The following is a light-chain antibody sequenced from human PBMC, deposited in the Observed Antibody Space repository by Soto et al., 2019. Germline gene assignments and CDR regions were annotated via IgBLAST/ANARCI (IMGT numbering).Light chain of an antibody. Sequence: QSVLTQPPSASGTPGQRVTISCSGSNFNIGKNYVYWYQQVPGTAPKLLMFWNNHRPPGVPARFSGSKSGTSASLAISGLRSEDEAYYYCAAWDDSGSGPAFGGGTKVTVL. V-gene: IGLV1-47*01. CDR3: AAWDDSGSGPA. CDR1: NFNIGKNY. CDR2: WNN. J-gene: IGLJ2*01.